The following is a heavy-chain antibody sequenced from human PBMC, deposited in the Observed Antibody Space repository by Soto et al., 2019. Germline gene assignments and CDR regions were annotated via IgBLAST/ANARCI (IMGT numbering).Heavy chain of an antibody. CDR2: IYYSGST. CDR3: ARSPNCYYYDFDT. V-gene: IGHV4-61*01. J-gene: IGHJ6*02. CDR1: GGSVSSGTYF. Sequence: SETLSLTCTVSGGSVSSGTYFWSWIRQSPGKGLEWIAYIYYSGSTNYNPSLQRRSTISVDTSKSQVSLTLTYVTAADAAVYYCARSPNCYYYDFDTCGQGTTVTVS. D-gene: IGHD3-16*01.